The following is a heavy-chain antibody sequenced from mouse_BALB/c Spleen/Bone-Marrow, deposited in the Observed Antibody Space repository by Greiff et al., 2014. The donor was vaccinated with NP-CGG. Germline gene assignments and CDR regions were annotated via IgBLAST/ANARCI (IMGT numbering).Heavy chain of an antibody. J-gene: IGHJ4*01. D-gene: IGHD1-2*01. CDR1: GYTFTSYV. Sequence: EVQLQQSGPELVKPGASVKMSCKASGYTFTSYVMHWVKKKPGQGLEWIGYINPYNDGTKYNEKFKGKATLTSDKSSSTAYMELSSLTSEDSAVYYCARGGYYGYYAMDYWGQGTSVTVSS. CDR2: INPYNDGT. CDR3: ARGGYYGYYAMDY. V-gene: IGHV1-14*01.